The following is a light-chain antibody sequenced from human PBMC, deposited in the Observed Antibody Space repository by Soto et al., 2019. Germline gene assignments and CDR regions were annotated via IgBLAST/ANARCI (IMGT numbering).Light chain of an antibody. CDR1: SSDVGGYNY. CDR3: CSYAGSYRVV. J-gene: IGLJ2*01. Sequence: QSALTQPRSVSGSPGQSVTISCTGTSSDVGGYNYVSWYQQHPGKAPKLMIYDVSKRPSGVPDRFSGSKSGNTASLTISGLQADDEAEYYCCSYAGSYRVVFGGGTKVTVL. CDR2: DVS. V-gene: IGLV2-11*01.